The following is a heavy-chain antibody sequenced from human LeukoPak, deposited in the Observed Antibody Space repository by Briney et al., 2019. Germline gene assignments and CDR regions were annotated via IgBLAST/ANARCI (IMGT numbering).Heavy chain of an antibody. Sequence: SETLSLTCAVYGGSFSGYYWSWIRQPPGEGLEWIAYISDIGSINYNPSLKSRVTISLDTSKNQFSLKLSSVTAADTAVYYCAGHHPRNTVDFWGQGTLVTVSS. D-gene: IGHD2-8*02. CDR3: AGHHPRNTVDF. CDR1: GGSFSGYY. V-gene: IGHV4-59*08. J-gene: IGHJ4*02. CDR2: ISDIGSI.